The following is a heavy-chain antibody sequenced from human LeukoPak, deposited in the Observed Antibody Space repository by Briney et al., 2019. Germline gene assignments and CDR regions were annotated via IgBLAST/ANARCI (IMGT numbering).Heavy chain of an antibody. D-gene: IGHD3-10*01. V-gene: IGHV4-59*08. CDR3: ARQPMVRGVITFDY. CDR2: IYYSGST. J-gene: IGHJ4*02. Sequence: SETLSLTCAVYGGSFSSYYWSWIRQPPGKGLEWIGYIYYSGSTNYNPSLKSRVTISVDASKNQFSLKLSSVTAADTAVYYCARQPMVRGVITFDYWGQGTLVTVSS. CDR1: GGSFSSYY.